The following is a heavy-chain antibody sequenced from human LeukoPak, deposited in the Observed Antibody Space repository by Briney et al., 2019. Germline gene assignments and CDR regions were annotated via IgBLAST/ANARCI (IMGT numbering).Heavy chain of an antibody. CDR2: INPSGGST. CDR1: GYTFTSYY. CDR3: ARAYYYDSSGPYDFDY. J-gene: IGHJ4*02. D-gene: IGHD3-22*01. V-gene: IGHV1-46*01. Sequence: ASVKVSCKASGYTFTSYYMHWVRQAPGQGLEWMGIINPSGGSTSYAQKFQGRVTMTRDTSTSTVYMELSSLRSEDTAVYCCARAYYYDSSGPYDFDYWGQGTLVTVSS.